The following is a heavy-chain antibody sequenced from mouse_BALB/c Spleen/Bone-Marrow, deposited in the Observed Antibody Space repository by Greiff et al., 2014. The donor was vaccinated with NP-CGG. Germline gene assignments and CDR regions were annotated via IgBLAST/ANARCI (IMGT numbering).Heavy chain of an antibody. Sequence: VQLQQSGAELVKPGASVKLSCTASGFNVKDTYMHWVKQRPEQGLEWIGRIDPANGNTKYDPKFQGKATITADTSSNTAYLQLSSLTSEDTAVYYCARWEYYAMDYWGQGTSVTVSS. V-gene: IGHV14-3*02. D-gene: IGHD4-1*01. CDR2: IDPANGNT. CDR3: ARWEYYAMDY. CDR1: GFNVKDTY. J-gene: IGHJ4*01.